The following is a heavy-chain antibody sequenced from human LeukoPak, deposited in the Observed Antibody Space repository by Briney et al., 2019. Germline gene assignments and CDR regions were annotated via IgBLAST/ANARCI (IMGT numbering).Heavy chain of an antibody. V-gene: IGHV3-23*01. CDR3: AKDLGPLLWFGEYDYYYGMDV. CDR1: GFTFSSYA. J-gene: IGHJ6*02. CDR2: ISGSGGST. Sequence: PGGSLRLSCAASGFTFSSYAMSWVRQAPGKGLEWVSAISGSGGSTYYADSVKGRFTISRDNSKNTLYLQMNSLRAEDTAVYYCAKDLGPLLWFGEYDYYYGMDVWGQGTTVTVSS. D-gene: IGHD3-10*01.